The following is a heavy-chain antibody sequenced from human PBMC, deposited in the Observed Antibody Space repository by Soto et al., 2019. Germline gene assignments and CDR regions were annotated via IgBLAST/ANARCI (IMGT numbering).Heavy chain of an antibody. Sequence: PGGSLRLSCAASGCTFSNGGMHWVRQAPGKGLEWVAVISYDGSNKYYADSVKGRFTISRDNSKNTLYLQMNSLRAEDTAVYYCVKLVVIATLANSFDASGQGTRVTVAS. J-gene: IGHJ5*02. CDR3: VKLVVIATLANSFDA. CDR2: ISYDGSNK. D-gene: IGHD2-15*01. CDR1: GCTFSNGG. V-gene: IGHV3-30*18.